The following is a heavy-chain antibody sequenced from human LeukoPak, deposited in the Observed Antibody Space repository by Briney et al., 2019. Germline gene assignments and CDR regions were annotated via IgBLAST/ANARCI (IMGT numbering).Heavy chain of an antibody. CDR2: IYYSGST. V-gene: IGHV4-59*01. CDR1: GGSISIYY. J-gene: IGHJ4*02. Sequence: SETLSLTCTVSGGSISIYYWSWIRQPPGKGLEWIGYIYYSGSTNYNPSLKSRVTISVDTSKNQFSLKLSSVTAADTAVYYCARDRCSSTSCFFDYWGQGTLVTVSS. CDR3: ARDRCSSTSCFFDY. D-gene: IGHD2-2*01.